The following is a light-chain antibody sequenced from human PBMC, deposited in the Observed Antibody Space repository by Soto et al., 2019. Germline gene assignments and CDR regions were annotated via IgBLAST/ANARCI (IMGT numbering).Light chain of an antibody. CDR1: QRVSSY. CDR3: QQCSDCPLIT. CDR2: GAS. Sequence: EVVMTQSPATLSVSPGERATLSCRASQRVSSYLAWYQQKPGQAPRLLIYGASTRATGIPARFSGSGSGTEFTLTISSLPSEHFAVYSFQQCSDCPLITFGQGTRLEIK. V-gene: IGKV3-15*01. J-gene: IGKJ5*01.